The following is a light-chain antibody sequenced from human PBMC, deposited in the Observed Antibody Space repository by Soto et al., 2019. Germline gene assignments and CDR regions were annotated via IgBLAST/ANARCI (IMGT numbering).Light chain of an antibody. CDR1: SSNIGNSY. Sequence: QLVLTQPPSASGTPGQRVTISCSGSSSNIGNSYVYWYQQLPGTAPKLLIYSNNQRPSGVPDRFSGSKSGTSASLAISGLRSEDEADYYCAAWDDSLSGWVFGGGTKVTVL. CDR3: AAWDDSLSGWV. CDR2: SNN. J-gene: IGLJ3*02. V-gene: IGLV1-47*02.